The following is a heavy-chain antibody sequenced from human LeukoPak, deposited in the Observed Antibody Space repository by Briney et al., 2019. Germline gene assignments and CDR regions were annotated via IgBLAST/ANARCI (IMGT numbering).Heavy chain of an antibody. CDR3: AIVATTQLFDS. CDR2: IDPNSGGT. CDR1: GYTFTGYY. D-gene: IGHD5-12*01. J-gene: IGHJ4*02. Sequence: ASVKVSCKASGYTFTGYYLHWVRQAPGQGLEWMGWIDPNSGGTNYAQKFQGRVTMTRDTSINTAYMELSRLRSDDTAVYYCAIVATTQLFDSWGQGTLVTVSS. V-gene: IGHV1-2*02.